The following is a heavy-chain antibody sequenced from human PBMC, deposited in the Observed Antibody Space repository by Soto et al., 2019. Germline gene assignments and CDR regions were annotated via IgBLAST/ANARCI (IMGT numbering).Heavy chain of an antibody. D-gene: IGHD2-15*01. V-gene: IGHV3-74*01. CDR2: INGDGSST. CDR1: GITLSNYW. J-gene: IGHJ4*02. CDR3: SVVLIPDTRNSLGQ. Sequence: PGGSLRLSCAASGITLSNYWMHWVRQAPSKGLVWVSRINGDGSSTNYADSVKGRFTISRDNAKNTLYLQMNSLRAEDTAVYYCSVVLIPDTRNSLGQWGQGAQVTVSS.